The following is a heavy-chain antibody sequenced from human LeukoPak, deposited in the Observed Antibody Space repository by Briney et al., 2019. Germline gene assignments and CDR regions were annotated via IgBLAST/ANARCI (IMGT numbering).Heavy chain of an antibody. J-gene: IGHJ4*02. V-gene: IGHV3-30*18. CDR3: AKETLVSNRYFFDY. CDR2: ISYDGSNQ. Sequence: GGSLRLSCAASGFTFSSYGMHWVRQAPGMGLGWVAVISYDGSNQYYADSVKGRFTISRDNSKNTLYLQMNSLRAEDTALYYCAKETLVSNRYFFDYWGQGTLVTVSS. CDR1: GFTFSSYG. D-gene: IGHD6-13*01.